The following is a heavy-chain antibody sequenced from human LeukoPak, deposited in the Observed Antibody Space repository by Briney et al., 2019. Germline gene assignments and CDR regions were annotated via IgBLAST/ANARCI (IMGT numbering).Heavy chain of an antibody. CDR1: GFTVSSNY. CDR2: IYSGGST. D-gene: IGHD2-2*01. V-gene: IGHV3-53*01. CDR3: ARDEGCSSTSCQDAFDI. J-gene: IGHJ3*02. Sequence: PGGSLRLSCAASGFTVSSNYMSWVRQAPGKGLEWVSVIYSGGSTYYADSVKGRFTISRDNSKNTLYLQMNSLRAEDTAVYYCARDEGCSSTSCQDAFDIWGQGTMVTVSS.